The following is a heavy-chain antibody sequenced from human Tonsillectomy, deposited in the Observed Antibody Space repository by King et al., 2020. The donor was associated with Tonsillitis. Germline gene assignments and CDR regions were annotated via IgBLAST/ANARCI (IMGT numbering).Heavy chain of an antibody. J-gene: IGHJ5*02. D-gene: IGHD2-2*01. CDR2: ISSSSSYI. CDR3: ARDRFVVVPAARWRDGWFAP. V-gene: IGHV3-21*01. CDR1: GFTFSSYS. Sequence: VQLVESGGGLVKPGGSLRLSCAASGFTFSSYSMNWVRQAPGKGLEWVSSISSSSSYIYYADSVKGRFTISRDNAKNSLYLQMNSLRAEDTAVYYCARDRFVVVPAARWRDGWFAPWGQGTLVTVSS.